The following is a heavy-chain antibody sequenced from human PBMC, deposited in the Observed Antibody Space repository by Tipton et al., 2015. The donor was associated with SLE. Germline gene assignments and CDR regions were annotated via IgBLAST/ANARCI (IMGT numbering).Heavy chain of an antibody. CDR3: ARGMLTWRGSIVGVDV. D-gene: IGHD2-8*01. V-gene: IGHV4-59*08. Sequence: TLSLTCSVSGGSISSNYWIWIRQPPGKGLEWIGYISYGGGTNYNPSRKSRVTMSVDTAKNQFSLKLTSVTAADTAVYYCARGMLTWRGSIVGVDVWGQGTTVNVSS. CDR2: ISYGGGT. J-gene: IGHJ6*02. CDR1: GGSISSNY.